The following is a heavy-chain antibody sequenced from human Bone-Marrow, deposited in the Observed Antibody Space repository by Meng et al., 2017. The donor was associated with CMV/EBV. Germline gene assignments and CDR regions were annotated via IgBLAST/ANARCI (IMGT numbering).Heavy chain of an antibody. D-gene: IGHD1-26*01. CDR2: INSDGSST. CDR1: GFTFSNAW. CDR3: ASASGSRF. J-gene: IGHJ3*01. V-gene: IGHV3-74*01. Sequence: GESLKISCAASGFTFSNAWMSWVRQAPGKGLVWVSRINSDGSSTSYADSVKGRFTISRDNAKNTLYLQMNSLRAEDTAVYYCASASGSRFWGQGTMVTVSS.